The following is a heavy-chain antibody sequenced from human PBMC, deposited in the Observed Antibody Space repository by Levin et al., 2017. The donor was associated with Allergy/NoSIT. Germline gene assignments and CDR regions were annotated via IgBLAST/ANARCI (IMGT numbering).Heavy chain of an antibody. Sequence: SETLSLTCAVSGGSISSSNWWSWVRQPPGKGLEWIGEIYHSGSTNYNPSLKSRVTISVDKSKNQFSLKLSSVTAADTAVYYCARASLRYYYYGMDVWGQGTTVTVSS. J-gene: IGHJ6*02. D-gene: IGHD2-15*01. V-gene: IGHV4-4*02. CDR1: GGSISSSNW. CDR3: ARASLRYYYYGMDV. CDR2: IYHSGST.